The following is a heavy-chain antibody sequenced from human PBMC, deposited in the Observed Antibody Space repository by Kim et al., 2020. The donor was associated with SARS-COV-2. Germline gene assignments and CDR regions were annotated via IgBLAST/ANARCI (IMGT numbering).Heavy chain of an antibody. Sequence: GGSLRLSCAASGFTFSSYGMHWVRQAPGKGLEWVAVISYDGSNKYYADSVKGRFTISRDNSKNTLYLQMNSLRAEDTAVYYCAKDTQSSSWYRGYYYYG. V-gene: IGHV3-30*18. D-gene: IGHD6-13*01. CDR2: ISYDGSNK. CDR3: AKDTQSSSWYRGYYYYG. CDR1: GFTFSSYG. J-gene: IGHJ6*01.